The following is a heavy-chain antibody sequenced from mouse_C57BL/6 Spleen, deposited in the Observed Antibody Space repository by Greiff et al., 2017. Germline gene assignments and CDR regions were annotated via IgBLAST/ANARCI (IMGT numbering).Heavy chain of an antibody. Sequence: VQLQQPGAELVRPGTSVKLSCKASGYTFTSYWMHWVKQRPGQGLEWIGVIDPSDSYTNYNQKFKGKATLTVDTSSSTAYMQLSSLTSEDSAVYYCARGIYYDYDWYFDVWGTGTTVTVSS. CDR1: GYTFTSYW. D-gene: IGHD2-4*01. CDR2: IDPSDSYT. J-gene: IGHJ1*03. V-gene: IGHV1-59*01. CDR3: ARGIYYDYDWYFDV.